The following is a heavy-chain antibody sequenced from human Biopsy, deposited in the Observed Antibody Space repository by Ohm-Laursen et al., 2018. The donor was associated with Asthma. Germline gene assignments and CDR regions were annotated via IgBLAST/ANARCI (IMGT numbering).Heavy chain of an antibody. D-gene: IGHD2-21*01. Sequence: TLSLTCSVSGDSINIGGYSWTWIRQPPGKGLEWIGYIYHRDTTYYNPSLKSRVTISLDGSKNQFSLKLSSVTAADTAVYYCARGRSGDWLYYFDYWGQGALVTVSS. V-gene: IGHV4-30-2*01. CDR2: IYHRDTT. J-gene: IGHJ4*02. CDR3: ARGRSGDWLYYFDY. CDR1: GDSINIGGYS.